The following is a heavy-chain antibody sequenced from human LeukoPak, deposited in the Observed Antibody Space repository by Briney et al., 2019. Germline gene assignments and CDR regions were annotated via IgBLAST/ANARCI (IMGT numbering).Heavy chain of an antibody. CDR3: ARDTWDQRYYYYMDV. CDR2: IYYSGST. D-gene: IGHD1-26*01. J-gene: IGHJ6*03. CDR1: GGSISSGGYY. V-gene: IGHV4-31*03. Sequence: SETLSLTCTVSGGSISSGGYYWSWLGQHPGKGLEWIGYIYYSGSTYYNPSLKSRVTISVDTSKNQFSLKLSSGTAADTAVYYCARDTWDQRYYYYMDVWGKGATVTVSS.